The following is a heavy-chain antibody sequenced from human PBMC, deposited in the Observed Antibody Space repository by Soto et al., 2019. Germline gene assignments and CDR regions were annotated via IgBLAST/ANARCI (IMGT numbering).Heavy chain of an antibody. CDR3: ARDLQGWELGYYYYGMVV. V-gene: IGHV1-18*01. J-gene: IGHJ6*02. D-gene: IGHD1-26*01. CDR2: ISAYNGNT. CDR1: GYTFTSYG. Sequence: GASVKVSCKASGYTFTSYGISWVRQAPGQGLEWMGWISAYNGNTNYAQKLQGRVTMTTDTSTSTAYMELRSLRSDDTAVYYCARDLQGWELGYYYYGMVVWGQGTTVTVSS.